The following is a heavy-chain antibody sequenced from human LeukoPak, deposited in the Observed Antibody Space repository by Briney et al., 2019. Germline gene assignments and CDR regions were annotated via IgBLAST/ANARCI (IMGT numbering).Heavy chain of an antibody. CDR3: ARVRDIVVVPAAQREYFQH. Sequence: GGSLRLSCAASGFTFSTYGMNWVRQAPGKGLEWVSSISSSGTYIYYADSVKGRFTISRDNAKNSLYLQMNSLRAEDTAVYYCARVRDIVVVPAAQREYFQHWGQGTLVTVSS. CDR1: GFTFSTYG. D-gene: IGHD2-2*01. V-gene: IGHV3-21*01. CDR2: ISSSGTYI. J-gene: IGHJ1*01.